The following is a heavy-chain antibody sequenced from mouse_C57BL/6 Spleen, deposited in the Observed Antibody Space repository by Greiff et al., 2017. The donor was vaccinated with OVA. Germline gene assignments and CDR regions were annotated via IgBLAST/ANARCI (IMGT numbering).Heavy chain of an antibody. J-gene: IGHJ4*01. Sequence: QVQLKQPGAELVKPGASVKLSCKASGYTFTSYWMQWVKQRPGQGLEWIGEIDPSDSYTNYNQKFKGKATLTVDTSSSTAYMQLSSLTSEDSAVYYCVGLRRRNYYAMDYWGQGTSVTVSS. CDR1: GYTFTSYW. CDR3: VGLRRRNYYAMDY. CDR2: IDPSDSYT. D-gene: IGHD2-4*01. V-gene: IGHV1-50*01.